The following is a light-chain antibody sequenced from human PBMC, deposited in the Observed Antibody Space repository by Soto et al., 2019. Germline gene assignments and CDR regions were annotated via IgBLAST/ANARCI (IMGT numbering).Light chain of an antibody. CDR2: GAS. V-gene: IGKV3-20*01. Sequence: TLSPSPPYTATLSCRASQSVSSYLAWYQQKPGQAPRLLIYGASSRATGIPDRFSGSGSGTDFTLSISRLEPEDFAVYYCYQDVSSTFGEGTKADIK. CDR1: QSVSSY. J-gene: IGKJ4*01. CDR3: YQDVSST.